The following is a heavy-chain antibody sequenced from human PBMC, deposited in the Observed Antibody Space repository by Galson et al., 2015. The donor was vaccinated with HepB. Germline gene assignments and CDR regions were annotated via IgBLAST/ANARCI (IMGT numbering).Heavy chain of an antibody. CDR1: GFTVSSNY. CDR2: IYSGGST. Sequence: SLRLSCAASGFTVSSNYMTWVRQAPGKGLEWVSVIYSGGSTYYADSVKGRFTISRDNSKNTMYMQMNSLRAEDTAVYYCAIRTAAFDIWGQGTMVTVSS. V-gene: IGHV3-66*01. CDR3: AIRTAAFDI. J-gene: IGHJ3*02. D-gene: IGHD2-21*02.